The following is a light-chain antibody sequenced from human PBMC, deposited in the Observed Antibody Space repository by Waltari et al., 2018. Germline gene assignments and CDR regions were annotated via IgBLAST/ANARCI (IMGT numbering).Light chain of an antibody. CDR2: GAS. CDR1: PSVGNN. Sequence: EVMMTQSPATLSVSPGERATLPCRPSPSVGNNLAWFQERPGQAPRLPIFGASTRATGVPARFTGSGSGTEFTLTISSLQSEDFAVYYCQQYDKWLMYTFGQGTKVEVK. J-gene: IGKJ2*01. V-gene: IGKV3-15*01. CDR3: QQYDKWLMYT.